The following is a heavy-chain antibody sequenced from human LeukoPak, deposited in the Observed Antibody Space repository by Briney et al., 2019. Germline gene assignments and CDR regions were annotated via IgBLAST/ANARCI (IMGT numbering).Heavy chain of an antibody. CDR1: GGSISSGGYS. CDR2: IYHSGST. J-gene: IGHJ4*02. D-gene: IGHD6-13*01. V-gene: IGHV4-30-2*01. Sequence: SETLSLTCAVSGGSISSGGYSWSWTRQPPGKGLEWIGYIYHSGSTYYNPSLKSRVTISVDKSKNQFSLKLSSVTAADTAVYYCARIAAAGIDYWGQGTLVTVSS. CDR3: ARIAAAGIDY.